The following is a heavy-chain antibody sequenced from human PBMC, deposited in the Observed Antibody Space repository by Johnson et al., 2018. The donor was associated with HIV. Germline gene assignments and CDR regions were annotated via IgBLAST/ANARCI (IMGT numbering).Heavy chain of an antibody. V-gene: IGHV3-30-3*01. CDR2: ISYDGSNK. CDR1: GFTFSNAW. D-gene: IGHD1-26*01. Sequence: QVQLVESGGGVVRPGGSLRLSCAASGFTFSNAWMSWVRQAPGKGLEWVAFISYDGSNKYYADSVKGRFTISRDNSKNTLYLQMNSLRAEDTAVYYCAREGWALIWGQGTMVTVSS. CDR3: AREGWALI. J-gene: IGHJ3*02.